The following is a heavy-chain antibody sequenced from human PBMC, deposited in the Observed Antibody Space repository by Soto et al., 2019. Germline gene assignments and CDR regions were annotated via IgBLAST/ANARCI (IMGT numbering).Heavy chain of an antibody. J-gene: IGHJ4*02. CDR1: GFTFSAHW. V-gene: IGHV3-74*01. D-gene: IGHD2-8*02. CDR3: AGDRTGAEWAY. CDR2: INSDGSTT. Sequence: ELQLVESGGGLVQPGGSLRLSCAASGFTFSAHWMHWVRQAPGKGLVWLSRINSDGSTTTYADSVRGRFTISRDNAKNILYLQMSSLRAEDTAVYYCAGDRTGAEWAYWGQGTLVTVSS.